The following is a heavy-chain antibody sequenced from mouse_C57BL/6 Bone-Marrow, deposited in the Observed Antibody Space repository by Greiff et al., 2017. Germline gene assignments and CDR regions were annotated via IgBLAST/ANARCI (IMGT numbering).Heavy chain of an antibody. CDR1: GFTFSDYY. D-gene: IGHD3-1*01. J-gene: IGHJ4*01. V-gene: IGHV5-16*01. Sequence: EVKLEESEGGLVQPGSSMKLSCTASGFTFSDYYMAWVRQVPEKGLEWVANINYDGSSTYYLESLKSRFIISRDNAKNILYLQMSSLKSEDTATYYWARDRGDSAYYAMDYWGQGTSLTVS. CDR3: ARDRGDSAYYAMDY. CDR2: INYDGSST.